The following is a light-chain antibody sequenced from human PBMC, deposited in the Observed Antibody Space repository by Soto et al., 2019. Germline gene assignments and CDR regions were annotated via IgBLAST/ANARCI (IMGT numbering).Light chain of an antibody. J-gene: IGKJ1*01. V-gene: IGKV3-15*01. CDR2: GAS. Sequence: IVMTQSPATLSVSPGERATLSCRASQSVSSNLAWYQQKPGQAPRLLIYGASTRATGIPARFSGSGSGTEFTLTISSLQSEDFVVYYCQQYNNWPPWTFGQGTKVDIK. CDR1: QSVSSN. CDR3: QQYNNWPPWT.